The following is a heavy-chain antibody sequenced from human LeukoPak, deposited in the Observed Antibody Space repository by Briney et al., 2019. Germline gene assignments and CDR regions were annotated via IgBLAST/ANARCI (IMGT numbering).Heavy chain of an antibody. D-gene: IGHD2-2*01. Sequence: SQTLSLTCTVSGGSISSSDYYWTWIRQAPGKGLEWIGYIFYSGTTYYNPSLKSRVTISVDKSKNQFSLILNSVTAADTAVYYCARGVPAAGSIRFDPWGQGTLVTVSS. CDR3: ARGVPAAGSIRFDP. J-gene: IGHJ5*02. CDR1: GGSISSSDYY. V-gene: IGHV4-30-4*01. CDR2: IFYSGTT.